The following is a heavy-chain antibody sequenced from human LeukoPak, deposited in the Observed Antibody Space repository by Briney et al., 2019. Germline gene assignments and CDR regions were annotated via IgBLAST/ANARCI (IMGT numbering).Heavy chain of an antibody. Sequence: ASVKVSCKASGYTLTGYYMHWVRQAPGQGLEWMGWINPNSGGTNYAQKFQGRVTMTRDTSISTAYMELSRLRSDDTAVYYCARGTDIAVAGVDYWGQGTLVTVSS. CDR2: INPNSGGT. CDR3: ARGTDIAVAGVDY. V-gene: IGHV1-2*02. D-gene: IGHD6-19*01. J-gene: IGHJ4*02. CDR1: GYTLTGYY.